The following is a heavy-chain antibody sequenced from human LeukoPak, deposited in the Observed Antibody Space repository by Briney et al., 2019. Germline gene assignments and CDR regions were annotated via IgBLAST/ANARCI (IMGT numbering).Heavy chain of an antibody. CDR3: ASKEGKVVTPYYYYYMDV. CDR2: IIPIFGTA. D-gene: IGHD4-23*01. Sequence: SVKVSCKASGGTFGSYAISWVRQAPGQGLEWMGRIIPIFGTANYAQKFQGRVTITTDESTSTAYMELSSLRSEDTAVYYCASKEGKVVTPYYYYYMDVWGKGTTVTVSS. V-gene: IGHV1-69*05. CDR1: GGTFGSYA. J-gene: IGHJ6*03.